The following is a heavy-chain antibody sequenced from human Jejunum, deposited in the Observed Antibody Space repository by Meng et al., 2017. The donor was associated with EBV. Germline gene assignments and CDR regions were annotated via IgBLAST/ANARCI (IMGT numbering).Heavy chain of an antibody. V-gene: IGHV3-74*01. CDR1: GFTLSSYW. CDR3: VRGPPPDT. CDR2: INSDGSKT. Sequence: EVQLVGSGGGLVPPGDSLRLSCAASGFTLSSYWMHWVRQAPGKGLVWVSRINSDGSKTNYADSVKGRFTISRDIAKNTLYLQLNSLRADDTAVYYCVRGPPPDTWGQGTLVTVSS. J-gene: IGHJ5*02.